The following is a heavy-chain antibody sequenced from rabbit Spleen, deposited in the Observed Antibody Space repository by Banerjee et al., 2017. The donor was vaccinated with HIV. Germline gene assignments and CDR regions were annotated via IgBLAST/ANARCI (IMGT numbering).Heavy chain of an antibody. V-gene: IGHV1S40*01. Sequence: QSLGESGGDLVKPGASLTLTCTASGFSFSSSDYMCWVRQAPGKGLEWISCIVGSSSGFTYSATWAKGRFTCSKTSSTTVTLQMTSLTVADTATYFCARDTGSSFSSYGMDLWGQGTLVTVS. CDR1: GFSFSSSDY. CDR3: ARDTGSSFSSYGMDL. CDR2: IVGSSSGFT. J-gene: IGHJ6*01. D-gene: IGHD8-1*01.